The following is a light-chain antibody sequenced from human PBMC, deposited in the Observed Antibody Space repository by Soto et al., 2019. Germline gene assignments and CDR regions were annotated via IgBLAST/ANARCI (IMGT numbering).Light chain of an antibody. J-gene: IGLJ2*01. V-gene: IGLV2-14*01. CDR1: SSDVGDYNY. CDR3: SSYTTSGTLVV. CDR2: EVT. Sequence: QSVLTQPASVSGSPGQSITISCTGTSSDVGDYNYVSWYQQHPGKAPKLMIYEVTNRPSGVSNRFSGSKFGNTASLIISGLQAEDEADYYCSSYTTSGTLVVFGGGTKLTV.